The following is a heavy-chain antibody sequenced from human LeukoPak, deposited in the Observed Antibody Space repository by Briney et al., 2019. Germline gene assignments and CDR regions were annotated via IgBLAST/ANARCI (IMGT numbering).Heavy chain of an antibody. CDR1: GRFISSGSYY. Sequence: PSQTLSLTCTVSGRFISSGSYYWRWIRQPAGKGLDWIGRIYTSGSTNYNPSIKSLVTISVDTSKNQFSLKLSSVTAADTAVYYCARSSSSWYGWFDPWGQGTLVTVSS. CDR3: ARSSSSWYGWFDP. V-gene: IGHV4-61*02. D-gene: IGHD6-13*01. CDR2: IYTSGST. J-gene: IGHJ5*02.